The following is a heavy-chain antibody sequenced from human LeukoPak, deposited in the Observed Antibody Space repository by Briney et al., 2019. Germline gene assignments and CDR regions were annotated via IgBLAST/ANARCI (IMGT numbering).Heavy chain of an antibody. CDR1: GFTFSSSW. Sequence: GGSLRLSCAASGFTFSSSWMHWVRQAPEKGLVWVSRINSDGSSTSYADSVKGRFTISRDNAKNTLFLQMNSLRAEDTAVYYCARWKYSNYIYYFDYWGQGTLVTVSS. CDR2: INSDGSST. V-gene: IGHV3-74*01. D-gene: IGHD4-11*01. CDR3: ARWKYSNYIYYFDY. J-gene: IGHJ4*02.